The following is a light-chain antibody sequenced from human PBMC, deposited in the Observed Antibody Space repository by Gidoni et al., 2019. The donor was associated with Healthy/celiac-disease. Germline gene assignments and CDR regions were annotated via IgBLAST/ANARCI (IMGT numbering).Light chain of an antibody. CDR2: DDS. Sequence: SYVLTQPHSGPVAPVQTARITCGGKNIGSKSVHWYQQKPGQAPVLVVYDDSDRPSGIPERFSGSNSGNTATLTISRVEAGDEADYYCQVWDSSSDHPAYVFGTGTKVTVL. V-gene: IGLV3-21*02. CDR1: NIGSKS. J-gene: IGLJ1*01. CDR3: QVWDSSSDHPAYV.